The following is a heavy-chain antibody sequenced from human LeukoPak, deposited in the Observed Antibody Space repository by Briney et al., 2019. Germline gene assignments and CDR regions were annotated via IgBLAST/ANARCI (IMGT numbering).Heavy chain of an antibody. J-gene: IGHJ4*02. V-gene: IGHV3-9*01. D-gene: IGHD6-19*01. Sequence: GGSLRLSCAASGFTFDDYAMHWVRQAPGKGLEWVSGISWNSGSIGYADSVKGRFTISRDNAKNSLYLQMNSLRAEDTAVYYCAKLSGSGWYFDYWGQGTLVTVSS. CDR3: AKLSGSGWYFDY. CDR2: ISWNSGSI. CDR1: GFTFDDYA.